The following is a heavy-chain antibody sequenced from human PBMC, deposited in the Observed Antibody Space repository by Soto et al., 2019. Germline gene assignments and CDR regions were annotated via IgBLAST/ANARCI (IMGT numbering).Heavy chain of an antibody. D-gene: IGHD5-12*01. J-gene: IGHJ4*02. CDR1: GFTFSTYA. Sequence: EVQLLDSGGGLVQPGGSLRLSCIASGFTFSTYAMSWVRQAPGKGLEWVSGIGGNGATTRYADSVKGWFTISRDNSKNTVYLQMNNLRVEDTAVYYCAKTLYGGCDYWGRGTLVTVSS. V-gene: IGHV3-23*01. CDR3: AKTLYGGCDY. CDR2: IGGNGATT.